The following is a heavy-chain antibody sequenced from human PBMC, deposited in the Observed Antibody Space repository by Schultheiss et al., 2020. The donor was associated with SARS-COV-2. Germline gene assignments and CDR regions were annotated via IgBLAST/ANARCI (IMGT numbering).Heavy chain of an antibody. Sequence: GGSLRLSCAASGFTFGRFGMHWVRQAPGKGLEWVAFIWYDGSKTYYADSVKGRFTISRDNSKDTLYLQMNSMRDEDTAVYYCARGQQWLAKDFDYWGQGTLVTVSS. V-gene: IGHV3-33*08. CDR3: ARGQQWLAKDFDY. CDR1: GFTFGRFG. CDR2: IWYDGSKT. D-gene: IGHD6-19*01. J-gene: IGHJ4*02.